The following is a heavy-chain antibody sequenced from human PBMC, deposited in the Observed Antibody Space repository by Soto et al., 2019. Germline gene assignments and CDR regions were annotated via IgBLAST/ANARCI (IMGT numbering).Heavy chain of an antibody. CDR1: GGSISSGGYY. V-gene: IGHV4-31*03. CDR3: ARDRTYYYDRSGYHDAFDI. CDR2: IYYSGST. D-gene: IGHD3-22*01. Sequence: QVQLQESGPGLVKPSQTLSLTCTVSGGSISSGGYYWSWLRQHPGKGLEWIGYIYYSGSTYYHPSLKSRVTISVDTSKNQFSLKLSSVTAADTAVYYCARDRTYYYDRSGYHDAFDIWGQGTMVTVSS. J-gene: IGHJ3*02.